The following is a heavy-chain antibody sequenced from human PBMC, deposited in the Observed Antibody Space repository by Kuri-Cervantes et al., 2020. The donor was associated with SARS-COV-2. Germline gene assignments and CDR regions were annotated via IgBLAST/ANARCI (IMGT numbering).Heavy chain of an antibody. J-gene: IGHJ6*03. D-gene: IGHD3-10*01. CDR3: ARDGGFGDQYYYYYYMDV. CDR2: ISSSSSYI. Sequence: GGSLRLSCAASGFTFSSYSMNWVRQAPGKGLEWVSSISSSSSYIYYADSVKGRFTISRDNAKNSLYLQTNSLRAEDTAVYYCARDGGFGDQYYYYYYMDVWGKETTVTVSS. V-gene: IGHV3-21*01. CDR1: GFTFSSYS.